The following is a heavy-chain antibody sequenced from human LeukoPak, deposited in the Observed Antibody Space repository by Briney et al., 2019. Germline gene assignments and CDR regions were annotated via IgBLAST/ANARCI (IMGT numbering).Heavy chain of an antibody. CDR1: GFTFSSYG. CDR2: ITSSSSYI. D-gene: IGHD2-2*01. V-gene: IGHV3-21*01. CDR3: VKDTNSGYYYYGMDV. Sequence: KSGGSLRLSCAASGFTFSSYGMNWVRQAPGKGLEWVSSITSSSSYIYYADSVKGRFTISRDDAKNSLYLQMNSLRAEDTAVYYCVKDTNSGYYYYGMDVWGQGTTVTVSS. J-gene: IGHJ6*02.